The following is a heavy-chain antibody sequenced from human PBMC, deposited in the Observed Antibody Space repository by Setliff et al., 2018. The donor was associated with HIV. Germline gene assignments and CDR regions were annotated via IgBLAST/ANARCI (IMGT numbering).Heavy chain of an antibody. CDR2: IIPMFGSA. D-gene: IGHD3-10*01. CDR1: RYNFKTYA. V-gene: IGHV1-69*06. J-gene: IGHJ4*02. Sequence: SVKVSCKASRYNFKTYAFSWVRQAPGQGLEWVGGIIPMFGSANYAQKFQGRVNITADTFTSTAYMELSGLRSEDTALYYCARGLSGAGDEYWGQGTLVTVSS. CDR3: ARGLSGAGDEY.